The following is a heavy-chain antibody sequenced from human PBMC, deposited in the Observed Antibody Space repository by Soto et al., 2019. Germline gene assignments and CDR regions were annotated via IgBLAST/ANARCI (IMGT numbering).Heavy chain of an antibody. Sequence: SETLSLTCTVSGGSLRGYSWSWIRQSPGKGLEWIGYVYSGGGTNYSPSFMGRVTISVDTTDNQFSLKLNSVTAADTAVYYCAREKTSMSPHYFSYGMDVWGQGTTVTVSS. V-gene: IGHV4-59*01. D-gene: IGHD3-3*01. CDR3: AREKTSMSPHYFSYGMDV. J-gene: IGHJ6*02. CDR2: VYSGGGT. CDR1: GGSLRGYS.